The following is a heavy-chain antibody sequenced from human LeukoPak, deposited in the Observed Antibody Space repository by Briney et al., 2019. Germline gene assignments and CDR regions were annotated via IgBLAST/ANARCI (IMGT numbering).Heavy chain of an antibody. Sequence: PGGSLRLSCAASGFTFSSYAMNWVRQAPGKGLEWIGEINHSGSTNYNPSLKSRVTISVDTSKNQFSLKLSSVTAADTAVYYCATDTYYYDSSGYLYYYYGMDVWGQGTTVTVSS. CDR2: INHSGST. V-gene: IGHV4-34*08. CDR3: ATDTYYYDSSGYLYYYYGMDV. J-gene: IGHJ6*02. CDR1: GFTFSSYA. D-gene: IGHD3-22*01.